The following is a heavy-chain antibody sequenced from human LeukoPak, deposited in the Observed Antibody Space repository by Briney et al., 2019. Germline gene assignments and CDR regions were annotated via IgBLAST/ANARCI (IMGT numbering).Heavy chain of an antibody. CDR2: IYPGDSDT. CDR3: ARQEAGYSGYDSGAFDI. J-gene: IGHJ3*02. V-gene: IGHV5-51*01. CDR1: GYSFTSCW. Sequence: GESLKISCKGSGYSFTSCWIGWVRQMPGKGLEWMGIIYPGDSDTRYSPSFQGQVTISADKSISTAYLQWSSLKASDTAMYYCARQEAGYSGYDSGAFDIWGQGTMVTVSS. D-gene: IGHD5-12*01.